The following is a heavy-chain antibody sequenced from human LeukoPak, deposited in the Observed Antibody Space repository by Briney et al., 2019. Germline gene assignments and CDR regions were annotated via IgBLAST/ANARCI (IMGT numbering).Heavy chain of an antibody. CDR1: GFTFGSYA. CDR2: ITGSGDST. Sequence: PGGPLRLSCAASGFTFGSYAMGGVGGARGKGLEWVSTITGSGDSTDYADSVKGRFTISRDNAKNTLYLQVNSLRVEDTAVYYCARRTSYYFPYWGQGTLVTVSS. V-gene: IGHV3-23*01. CDR3: ARRTSYYFPY. D-gene: IGHD1/OR15-1a*01. J-gene: IGHJ4*02.